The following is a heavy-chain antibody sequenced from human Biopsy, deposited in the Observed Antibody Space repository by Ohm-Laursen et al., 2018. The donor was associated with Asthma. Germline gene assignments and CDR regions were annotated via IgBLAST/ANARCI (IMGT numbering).Heavy chain of an antibody. Sequence: SLRLSCAASRFTFSSYGMYWVRQAPGKGLEWVSYISSSSSTIYYADSVKGRFTISRDNAKNSLYLQMNSLRDEDTAVYYCARPRWGPYGYWGQGTLVTVSS. V-gene: IGHV3-48*02. D-gene: IGHD4-17*01. J-gene: IGHJ4*02. CDR2: ISSSSSTI. CDR1: RFTFSSYG. CDR3: ARPRWGPYGY.